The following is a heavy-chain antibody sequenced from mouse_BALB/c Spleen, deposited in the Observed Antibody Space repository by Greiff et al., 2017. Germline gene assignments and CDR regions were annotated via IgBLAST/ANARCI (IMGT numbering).Heavy chain of an antibody. V-gene: IGHV5-6-3*01. CDR3: ARDDDYDDAWFAY. CDR1: GFTFSSYG. Sequence: EVKVVESGGGLVQPGGSLKLSCAASGFTFSSYGMSWVRQTPDKRLELVATINSNGGSTYYPDSVKGRFTISRDNAKNTLYLQMSSLKSEDTAMYYCARDDDYDDAWFAYWGQGTLVTVSA. J-gene: IGHJ3*01. CDR2: INSNGGST. D-gene: IGHD2-4*01.